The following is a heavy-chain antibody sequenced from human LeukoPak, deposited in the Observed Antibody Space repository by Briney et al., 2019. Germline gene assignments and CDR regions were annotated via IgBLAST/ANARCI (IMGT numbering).Heavy chain of an antibody. D-gene: IGHD3-10*01. CDR2: INPNSDGT. V-gene: IGHV1-2*02. CDR3: ARIRHGSGSYYKFPFDY. CDR1: GYTFTGYY. Sequence: GASVKVSCKASGYTFTGYYMHWVRQAPGQGLEWMGWINPNSDGTNYAQKFQGRVTMTRDTSISTAYMELSRLRSDDTAVYYCARIRHGSGSYYKFPFDYWGQGTLVTVSS. J-gene: IGHJ4*02.